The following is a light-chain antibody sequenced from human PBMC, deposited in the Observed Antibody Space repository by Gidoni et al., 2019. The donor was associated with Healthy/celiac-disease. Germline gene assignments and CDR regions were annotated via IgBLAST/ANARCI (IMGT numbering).Light chain of an antibody. V-gene: IGLV7-46*01. CDR2: DTS. J-gene: IGLJ1*01. Sequence: QPVVTQEPSLTVSPAGTVTLTCGSSTGAVTSGHYPYWFQQKTGQAPRTLIYDTSNKHSWTPARFSGSLLGGKAALTLSGAQPEDEAEYYCLLSYSGASYVFGTGTKVTVL. CDR1: TGAVTSGHY. CDR3: LLSYSGASYV.